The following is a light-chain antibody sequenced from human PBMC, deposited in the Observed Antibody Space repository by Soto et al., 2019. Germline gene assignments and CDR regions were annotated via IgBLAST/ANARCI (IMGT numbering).Light chain of an antibody. CDR2: VIS. CDR1: QSVDSN. J-gene: IGKJ5*01. CDR3: QQHSKWPIT. V-gene: IGKV3-15*01. Sequence: EIGMTQSPCTLSLSPGETATLSFRASQSVDSNYLAWYQQKTGQAPRLLVYVISTRATDIPARFSGSGSGTEFTLTISSLQSEDFGIYYCQQHSKWPITFGQGTRWEIK.